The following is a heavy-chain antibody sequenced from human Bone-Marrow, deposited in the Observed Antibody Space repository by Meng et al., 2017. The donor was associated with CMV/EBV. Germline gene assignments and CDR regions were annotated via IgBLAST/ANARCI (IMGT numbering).Heavy chain of an antibody. V-gene: IGHV3-74*01. CDR2: INSDGSST. CDR3: ARGPLGSGLLWFGEYIDY. Sequence: GGSLRLSCAASGFTFSSYWMHWVRQAPGKGLVWVSRINSDGSSTSYADSVKGRFTISRDNAKNTLYLQMNSLRAEDTAVYYFARGPLGSGLLWFGEYIDYWGQGTLVTVAS. D-gene: IGHD3-10*01. CDR1: GFTFSSYW. J-gene: IGHJ4*02.